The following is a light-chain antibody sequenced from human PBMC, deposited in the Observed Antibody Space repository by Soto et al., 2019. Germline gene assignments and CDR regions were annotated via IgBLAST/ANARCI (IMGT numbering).Light chain of an antibody. CDR2: DVS. CDR1: SSDVGGYNY. J-gene: IGLJ3*02. Sequence: QSVLTQPRSVSGSPGQSVTISCTGSSSDVGGYNYVSWYQQRPGKAPQLMITDVSKRPSGVPDRFSASKSGNTASLTISGLQAEDEADYYCCSYAASSTWVFGGGTKVTVL. V-gene: IGLV2-11*01. CDR3: CSYAASSTWV.